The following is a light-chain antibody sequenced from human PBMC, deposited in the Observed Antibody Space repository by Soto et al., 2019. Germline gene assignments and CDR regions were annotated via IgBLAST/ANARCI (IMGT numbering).Light chain of an antibody. CDR2: RNN. V-gene: IGLV1-47*01. Sequence: QSVLTQPLSASGTPGQRVTISCSGGTSSIGRNYVYWYQQLPGTAPKLVIYRNNQRPSGVPDRFSGSKSGTSASLAIRGLRSKDEAEYYCAAWDDSPSGLYVFGTGTKVTV. CDR3: AAWDDSPSGLYV. CDR1: TSSIGRNY. J-gene: IGLJ1*01.